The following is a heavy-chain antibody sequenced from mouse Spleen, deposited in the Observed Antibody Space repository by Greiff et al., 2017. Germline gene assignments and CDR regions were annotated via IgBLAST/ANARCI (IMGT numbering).Heavy chain of an antibody. D-gene: IGHD4-1*01. V-gene: IGHV6-3*01. Sequence: EVMLVESGGGLVQPGGSMKLSCVASGFTFSNYWMNWVRQSPEKGLEWVAQIRLKSDNYATHYAESVKGRFTISRDDSKSSVYLQMNNLRAEDTGIYYCTGANWDVYYAMDYWGQGTSVTVSS. CDR1: GFTFSNYW. J-gene: IGHJ4*01. CDR2: IRLKSDNYAT. CDR3: TGANWDVYYAMDY.